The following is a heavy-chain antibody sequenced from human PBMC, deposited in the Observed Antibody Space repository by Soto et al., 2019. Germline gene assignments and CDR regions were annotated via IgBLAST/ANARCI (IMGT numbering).Heavy chain of an antibody. Sequence: QVQLVESGGGVVQPGRSLRLSCAASGFPFSSYGMHWVRQPPGKGLEWVAAISYDGSNKFYADSVKGRFTISRENSKNPFYLEMKSLRPEDTVVYYSAKVMAGGATMSAVDMWGQGTMVTVSS. CDR1: GFPFSSYG. CDR3: AKVMAGGATMSAVDM. J-gene: IGHJ3*02. V-gene: IGHV3-30*18. CDR2: ISYDGSNK. D-gene: IGHD1-26*01.